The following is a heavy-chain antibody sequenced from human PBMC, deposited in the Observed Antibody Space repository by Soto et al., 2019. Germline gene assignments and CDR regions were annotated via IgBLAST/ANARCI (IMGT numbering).Heavy chain of an antibody. J-gene: IGHJ5*02. Sequence: PSETLSLTCAVSGGSIGGVGYSWSWIRQPPGGGLEWIGYMYHSGTFLKSPSLKTRLTMSLDLSKNQFSLTLNSMTAADTAVYYCARAQFYSGSGNYNNLMFDAWGQGIQVTVSS. V-gene: IGHV4-30-2*01. CDR2: MYHSGTF. D-gene: IGHD3-10*01. CDR1: GGSIGGVGYS. CDR3: ARAQFYSGSGNYNNLMFDA.